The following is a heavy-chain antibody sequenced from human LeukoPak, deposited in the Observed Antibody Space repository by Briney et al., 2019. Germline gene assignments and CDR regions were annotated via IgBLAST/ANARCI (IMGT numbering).Heavy chain of an antibody. J-gene: IGHJ4*02. D-gene: IGHD3-9*01. V-gene: IGHV3-23*01. CDR1: GFSFSNYA. Sequence: GGSLRLSCAVSGFSFSNYAMSWVRQAPGKGLEWVSAISGSGGSTYYADSVKGRFTISRDNSKNTLYLQMNSLRAEDTAVYYCASHWLLPSPVDYWGQGTLVTVSS. CDR3: ASHWLLPSPVDY. CDR2: ISGSGGST.